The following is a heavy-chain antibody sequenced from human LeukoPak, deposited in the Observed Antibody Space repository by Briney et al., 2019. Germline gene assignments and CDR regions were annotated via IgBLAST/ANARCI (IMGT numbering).Heavy chain of an antibody. V-gene: IGHV1-69*04. CDR2: IIPILGIA. D-gene: IGHD5-12*01. J-gene: IGHJ3*02. CDR1: GGTFSSYA. CDR3: ASLVASGNHAFDI. Sequence: SVKVSCKASGGTFSSYAISWVRQAPGQGLEWMGRIIPILGIANYAQKFQGRVTITADKSTSTAYMELSSLRSEDTAVYYCASLVASGNHAFDIWGQGTMVTVSS.